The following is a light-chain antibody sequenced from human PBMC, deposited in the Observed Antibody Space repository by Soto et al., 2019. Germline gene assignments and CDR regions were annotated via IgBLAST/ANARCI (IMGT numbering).Light chain of an antibody. J-gene: IGLJ2*01. CDR2: GNS. CDR3: QSYDNTLSGVV. Sequence: QSVLTQPPSVSGAPGQRVTISCTGGSSNIGAGYDVHWYLHLPGTAPKLLIFGNSHRPSGVPDRFSASKSGTSASLAITGLQAEDEADYYCQSYDNTLSGVVFGGGTKVTVL. CDR1: SSNIGAGYD. V-gene: IGLV1-40*01.